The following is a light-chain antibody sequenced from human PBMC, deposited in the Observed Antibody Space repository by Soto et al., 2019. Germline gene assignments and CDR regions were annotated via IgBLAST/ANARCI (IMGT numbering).Light chain of an antibody. CDR1: SSDVGGYNY. J-gene: IGLJ1*01. V-gene: IGLV2-14*01. CDR2: EVS. CDR3: SSYTSTSTLAV. Sequence: QSALTQPASVSGSPGQSITISCTGTSSDVGGYNYVSWYQQHAGFAPKLIIYEVSNRPSGVSNRFSGSKSGDTASLTISGLQAEDEADYYCSSYTSTSTLAVFGTGTTLTVL.